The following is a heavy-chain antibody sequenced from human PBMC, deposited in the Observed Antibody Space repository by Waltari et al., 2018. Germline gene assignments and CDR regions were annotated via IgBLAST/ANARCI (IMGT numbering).Heavy chain of an antibody. D-gene: IGHD4-17*01. CDR1: GYLITNYW. J-gene: IGHJ6*02. Sequence: EVQLVQSGAEVKKPGESLKISCKASGYLITNYWSVWVRQMPGKGLEWMGIIYPCDSDTRYSPSFQGQVTISADKSISTAYLQWSSLKASDTAMYYCASYGDNYFYYGMDVWGQGTTVTVSS. CDR2: IYPCDSDT. V-gene: IGHV5-51*01. CDR3: ASYGDNYFYYGMDV.